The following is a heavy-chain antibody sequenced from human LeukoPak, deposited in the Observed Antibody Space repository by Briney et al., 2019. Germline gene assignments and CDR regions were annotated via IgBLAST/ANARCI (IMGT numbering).Heavy chain of an antibody. V-gene: IGHV3-23*01. Sequence: GGSLRLSCAASGFTFSSYAMSWVRQAPGKGLEWVSAVSGSGGSTYYADSVKGRFTISRDNSKNTLYLQMNSLRAEDTAVYYCAKSINNYGDINYFDYWGQGTLVTVSS. CDR2: VSGSGGST. CDR1: GFTFSSYA. J-gene: IGHJ4*02. D-gene: IGHD4-17*01. CDR3: AKSINNYGDINYFDY.